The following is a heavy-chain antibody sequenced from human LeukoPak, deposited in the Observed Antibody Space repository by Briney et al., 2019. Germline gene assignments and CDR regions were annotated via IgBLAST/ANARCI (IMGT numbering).Heavy chain of an antibody. V-gene: IGHV1-3*01. Sequence: ASVKVSCKASGYTFTSYAMHWVRQAPGQRLEWMGWINAGNGNTKYSQKFQGRVTITRDTSASTAYMELSSLRSEDTAVYYCARHHMVRTGYQPTLDYWGQGTLVTVSS. CDR1: GYTFTSYA. CDR2: INAGNGNT. CDR3: ARHHMVRTGYQPTLDY. D-gene: IGHD3/OR15-3a*01. J-gene: IGHJ4*02.